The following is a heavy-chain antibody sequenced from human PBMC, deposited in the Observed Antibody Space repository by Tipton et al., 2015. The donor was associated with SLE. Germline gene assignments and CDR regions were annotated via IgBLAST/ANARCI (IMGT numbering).Heavy chain of an antibody. J-gene: IGHJ4*02. CDR1: GFTFSDYY. D-gene: IGHD6-19*01. V-gene: IGHV3-30*18. CDR3: AKERVSGWYYFDY. CDR2: ISYDGSNK. Sequence: SLRLSCAASGFTFSDYYMSWIRQAPGKGLEWVAVISYDGSNKYYADSVKGRFTISRDNSKNTLYLQMNSLRAEDTAVYYCAKERVSGWYYFDYWGQGTLVTVSS.